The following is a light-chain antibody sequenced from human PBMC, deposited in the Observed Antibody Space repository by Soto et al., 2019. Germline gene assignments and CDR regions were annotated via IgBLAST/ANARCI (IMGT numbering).Light chain of an antibody. CDR1: ASVSSN. CDR2: GAS. CDR3: QQYNNWPPSII. J-gene: IGKJ5*01. V-gene: IGKV3-15*01. Sequence: VMTQSPDTLSVSPGERGTLSCRASASVSSNVAWYQQRPGQAPRLLIYGASTRATDTPVRFRGSGSGTEFTLTISSLQSEDLGVYYCQQYNNWPPSIIFGQGTRLEIK.